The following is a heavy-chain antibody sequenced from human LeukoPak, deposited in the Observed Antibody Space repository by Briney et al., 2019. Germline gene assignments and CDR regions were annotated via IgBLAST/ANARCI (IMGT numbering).Heavy chain of an antibody. J-gene: IGHJ3*02. CDR3: AVYDSSGYYYSNDAFDI. D-gene: IGHD3-22*01. CDR2: MNPNSGNT. CDR1: GYTFTSYD. Sequence: GASVKVSCKASGYTFTSYDINWVRQATGQGLEWMGWMNPNSGNTGYAQKFQGRVTMTRNTSISTAYMEPSSLRSKDTAVYYCAVYDSSGYYYSNDAFDIWGQGTMVTVSS. V-gene: IGHV1-8*01.